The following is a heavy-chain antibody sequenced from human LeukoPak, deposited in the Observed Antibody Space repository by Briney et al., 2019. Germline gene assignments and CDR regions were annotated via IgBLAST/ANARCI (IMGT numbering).Heavy chain of an antibody. CDR1: GYTFTDYY. CDR2: IIPILGIA. CDR3: ARDLGYSSMIPFDY. Sequence: ASVKVSCKASGYTFTDYYMHWVRQAPGQGLEWMGRIIPILGIANYAQKFQGRVTITADKSTSTAYMELSSLRSEDTAVYYCARDLGYSSMIPFDYWGQGTLVTVSS. J-gene: IGHJ4*02. D-gene: IGHD6-19*01. V-gene: IGHV1-69*04.